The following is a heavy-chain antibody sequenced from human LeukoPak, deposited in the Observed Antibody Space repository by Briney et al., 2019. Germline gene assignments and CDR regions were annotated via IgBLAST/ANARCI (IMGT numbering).Heavy chain of an antibody. Sequence: AGGSLRLSCAASGFTVSSNYMSWVRQAPGKGLEGVSIIYSGVSTYYSDSVKGPFTISSDNSKNTLDLQINSLIAEDATVYYCPREVCFAYWGHRTLVTVSS. V-gene: IGHV3-53*01. CDR3: PREVCFAY. J-gene: IGHJ4*01. CDR2: IYSGVST. CDR1: GFTVSSNY. D-gene: IGHD1-14*01.